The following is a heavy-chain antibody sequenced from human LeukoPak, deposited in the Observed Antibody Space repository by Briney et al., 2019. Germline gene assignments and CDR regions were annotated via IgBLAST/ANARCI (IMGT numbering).Heavy chain of an antibody. V-gene: IGHV3-23*01. D-gene: IGHD1-26*01. CDR1: GLTFSSYA. CDR2: ISGSGGST. J-gene: IGHJ4*02. CDR3: AKGGGFGVGATSGFDY. Sequence: SGGSLRLSCAASGLTFSSYAMSWVRQAPGKGLEWVSAISGSGGSTYYADSVKGRFTISRDNSKNTLYLQMNSLRAEDTAVYYCAKGGGFGVGATSGFDYWGQGTLVTVSS.